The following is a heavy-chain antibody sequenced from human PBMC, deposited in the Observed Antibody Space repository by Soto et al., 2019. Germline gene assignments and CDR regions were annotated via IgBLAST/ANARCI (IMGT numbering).Heavy chain of an antibody. CDR3: ARVGRQLYWLDP. CDR1: GGTFSAYG. Sequence: SVKVSCKVSGGTFSAYGISWVRQAPGQGLEWMGGIIPMHDTTNYAQKFQGRVTITADESTSTAYMELSSLRYEDTAVYYCARVGRQLYWLDPWGQGTLVTVSS. J-gene: IGHJ5*02. D-gene: IGHD1-1*01. CDR2: IIPMHDTT. V-gene: IGHV1-69*13.